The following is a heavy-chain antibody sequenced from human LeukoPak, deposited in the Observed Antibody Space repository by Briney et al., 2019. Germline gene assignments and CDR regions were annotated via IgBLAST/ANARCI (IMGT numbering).Heavy chain of an antibody. V-gene: IGHV1-18*01. J-gene: IGHJ4*02. CDR3: ARIMSTFGGVIVIRSYGDY. D-gene: IGHD3-16*02. CDR2: ISAYNGNT. Sequence: GASVKVSCKASGYIFTCYGISWVRQAPGQGLEWMGWISAYNGNTNYAQKLQGRVTMTTDTSTSTAYMELRSLRSDDTAVYYCARIMSTFGGVIVIRSYGDYWGQGTLVTVSS. CDR1: GYIFTCYG.